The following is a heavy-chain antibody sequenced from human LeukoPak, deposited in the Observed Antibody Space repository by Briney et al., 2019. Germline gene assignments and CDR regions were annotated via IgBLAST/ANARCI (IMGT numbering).Heavy chain of an antibody. CDR3: ASGRPYDFWSGSPFDP. J-gene: IGHJ5*02. D-gene: IGHD3-3*01. V-gene: IGHV1-69*13. Sequence: SVKVSCKASRGTFSSYAISWVRQAPGQGLEWMGGIIPIFGTANYAQKFQGRVTITADESTSTAYMELSSLRSEDTAVYYCASGRPYDFWSGSPFDPWGQGTLVTVSS. CDR2: IIPIFGTA. CDR1: RGTFSSYA.